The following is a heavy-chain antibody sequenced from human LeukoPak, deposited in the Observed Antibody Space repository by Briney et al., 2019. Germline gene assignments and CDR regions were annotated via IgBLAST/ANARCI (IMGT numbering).Heavy chain of an antibody. D-gene: IGHD5-18*01. CDR3: ARGPNTAMAQYNWFDP. Sequence: SETLSLTCTVSGGSISSSSYYWGWIRQPPGKGLEWIGSIYYSGSTYYNPSLKSRVTISVDTSKNQFSLKLSSVTAADTAVYYCARGPNTAMAQYNWFDPWGQGTLVTVSS. CDR1: GGSISSSSYY. J-gene: IGHJ5*02. CDR2: IYYSGST. V-gene: IGHV4-39*07.